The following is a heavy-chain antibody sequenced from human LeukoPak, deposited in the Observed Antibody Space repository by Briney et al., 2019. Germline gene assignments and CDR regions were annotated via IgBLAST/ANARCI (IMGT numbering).Heavy chain of an antibody. V-gene: IGHV3-73*01. CDR1: GFTFSGSA. J-gene: IGHJ5*02. Sequence: GGSLRLSCAASGFTFSGSAMHWVRQASGKGLEWVGRIRSKANSYATAYAASVKGRFTISRDDSKNTAYLQMNSPKTEDTAVYYCTRASYAAMVTWGQGTLVTVSS. CDR3: TRASYAAMVT. D-gene: IGHD5-18*01. CDR2: IRSKANSYAT.